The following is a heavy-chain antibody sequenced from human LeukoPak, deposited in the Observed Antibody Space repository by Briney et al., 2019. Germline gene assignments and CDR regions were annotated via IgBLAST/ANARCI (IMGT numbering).Heavy chain of an antibody. V-gene: IGHV3-66*02. CDR3: ARSKQWLVVYFDY. CDR1: GFTVSSND. J-gene: IGHJ4*02. D-gene: IGHD6-19*01. CDR2: IYSGGST. Sequence: GGSLRLSCAASGFTVSSNDMSWVRQAPGKGLEWVSVIYSGGSTYYADSVKGRFTISRDNSKNTLYLQMNSLRAEDTAVYYCARSKQWLVVYFDYWGQGTLVTVSS.